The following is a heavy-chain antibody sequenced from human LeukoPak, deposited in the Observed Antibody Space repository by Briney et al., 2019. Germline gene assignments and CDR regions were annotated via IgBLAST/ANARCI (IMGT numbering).Heavy chain of an antibody. CDR1: GYTFTGYY. CDR3: ARNRITMVRGVIKRYNWFDP. Sequence: ASVKVSCKASGYTFTGYYMHWVRQAPGQGLEWMGWINPTSGGTNYAQKFQGRVTMTRDTSISTAYMELRSLRSDDTAVYYCARNRITMVRGVIKRYNWFDPWGQGTLVTVSS. J-gene: IGHJ5*02. D-gene: IGHD3-10*01. V-gene: IGHV1-2*02. CDR2: INPTSGGT.